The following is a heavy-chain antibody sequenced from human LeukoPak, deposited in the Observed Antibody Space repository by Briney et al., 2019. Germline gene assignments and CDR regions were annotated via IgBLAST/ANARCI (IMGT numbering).Heavy chain of an antibody. J-gene: IGHJ4*02. D-gene: IGHD3-16*02. V-gene: IGHV4-4*07. CDR3: ARSMGGALSFDY. CDR2: IYTSGNT. CDR1: GASISSYY. Sequence: PSETLSLTCSVSGASISSYYWSWMRQPAGKGLEWIGRIYTSGNTNYNPSLKSRVTISVDTSKNQFSLKLSSVTSADTAVYYCARSMGGALSFDYWGQGTLVTVSS.